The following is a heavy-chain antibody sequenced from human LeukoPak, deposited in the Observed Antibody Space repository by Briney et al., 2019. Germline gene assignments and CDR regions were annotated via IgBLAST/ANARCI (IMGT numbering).Heavy chain of an antibody. CDR3: ARRVEYSSSSGGYFGY. V-gene: IGHV3-23*01. D-gene: IGHD6-6*01. CDR1: GFAFSTYG. J-gene: IGHJ4*02. CDR2: ISDDSTST. Sequence: PGGSLRLSCAASGFAFSTYGMSWVRQAPGKGLEWVSAISDDSTSTYYADSVKGRFAISRDNSKNTLFLQMKSLRAEVTAVYYCARRVEYSSSSGGYFGYWGLGTLVTVSS.